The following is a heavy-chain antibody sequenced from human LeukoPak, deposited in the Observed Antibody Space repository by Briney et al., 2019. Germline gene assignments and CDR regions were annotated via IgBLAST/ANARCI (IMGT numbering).Heavy chain of an antibody. CDR3: VKEPHYYDRSGYF. CDR1: GFTFDDYA. J-gene: IGHJ4*02. CDR2: IGGDGGST. Sequence: QPGGSLRLSCAASGFTFDDYAMHWVRQAPGKGLEWVSLIGGDGGSTYYADSVKGRFTISRDNSKNSLFLQMKSLRTDDTALYYCVKEPHYYDRSGYFWGQGTLVTISS. V-gene: IGHV3-43*02. D-gene: IGHD3-22*01.